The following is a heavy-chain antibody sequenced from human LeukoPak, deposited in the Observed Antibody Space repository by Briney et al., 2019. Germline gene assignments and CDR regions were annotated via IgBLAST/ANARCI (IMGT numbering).Heavy chain of an antibody. Sequence: PSGTLSLTCTVSGVSISSSSYYWGCIRQPPGKGLEWIGSIYYSGSTYYNPSLKSRLTISVATSKNQFSLKLSSVTAADTAVYYCGSGTAMVTGLAFDIWGQGTMVTVSS. D-gene: IGHD5-18*01. CDR3: GSGTAMVTGLAFDI. CDR1: GVSISSSSYY. J-gene: IGHJ3*02. CDR2: IYYSGST. V-gene: IGHV4-39*01.